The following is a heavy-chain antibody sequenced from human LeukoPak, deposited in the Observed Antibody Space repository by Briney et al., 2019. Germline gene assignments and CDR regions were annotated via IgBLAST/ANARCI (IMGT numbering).Heavy chain of an antibody. CDR1: GFTFSSYA. Sequence: GGSLRLSCAASGFTFSSYAMSWVRQAPGKGLEWVSSISSSSSYIYYADSVKGRFTISRDNAKNSLYLQMNSLRAEDTAVYHCASYSSSDDAFDIWGQGTMVTVSS. D-gene: IGHD6-13*01. J-gene: IGHJ3*02. V-gene: IGHV3-21*01. CDR2: ISSSSSYI. CDR3: ASYSSSDDAFDI.